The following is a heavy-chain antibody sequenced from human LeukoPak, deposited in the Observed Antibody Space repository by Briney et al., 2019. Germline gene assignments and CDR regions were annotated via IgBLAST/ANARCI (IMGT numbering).Heavy chain of an antibody. CDR2: ISGSGGST. J-gene: IGHJ4*02. V-gene: IGHV3-23*01. CDR1: GFTFSSYA. D-gene: IGHD6-13*01. Sequence: GGSLRLSCAASGFTFSSYAMSWVRQAPGKGLEWVSAISGSGGSTYYADSVKGRFTISRDNSKDTLYLRMNSLRAEDTAVYYCAKGVAAADTGSDYWGQGTLVTVSS. CDR3: AKGVAAADTGSDY.